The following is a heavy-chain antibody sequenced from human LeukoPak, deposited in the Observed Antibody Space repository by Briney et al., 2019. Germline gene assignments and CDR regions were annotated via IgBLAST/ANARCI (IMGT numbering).Heavy chain of an antibody. J-gene: IGHJ4*02. V-gene: IGHV3-33*01. Sequence: GGSLRLSCTTSGFTFGDYAVSWFRQAPGKGPEWVAIIWYDGSNKYYAESVEGRFTISRDNSKNTLYLQMNSLRAEDTAVYSCARGLGYSYGYGIDYWGQGTLVIASS. CDR2: IWYDGSNK. D-gene: IGHD5-18*01. CDR3: ARGLGYSYGYGIDY. CDR1: GFTFGDYA.